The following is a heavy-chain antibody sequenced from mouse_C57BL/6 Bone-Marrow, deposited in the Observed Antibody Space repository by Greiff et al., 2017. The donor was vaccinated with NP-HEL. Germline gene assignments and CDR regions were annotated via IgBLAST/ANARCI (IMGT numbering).Heavy chain of an antibody. CDR1: GFNIKDDY. CDR2: IDPENGDT. CDR3: TPYYYGSSYYAMDY. D-gene: IGHD1-1*01. V-gene: IGHV14-4*01. Sequence: DVQLQESGAELVRPGASVKLSCTASGFNIKDDYMHWVKQRPEQGLEWIGWIDPENGDTEYASKFQGKATITADTSSNTAYLQLSSLTSEDTAVYYCTPYYYGSSYYAMDYWGQGTSVTVSS. J-gene: IGHJ4*01.